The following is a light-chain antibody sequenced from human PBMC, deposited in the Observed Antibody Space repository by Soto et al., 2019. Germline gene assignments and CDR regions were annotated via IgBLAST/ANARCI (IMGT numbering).Light chain of an antibody. Sequence: QSAPTQPPSASGSPGQSATISCTGTSSDVGGYNYVSWYQQYPGKAPKLMIYEVSKRPSGVPDPFSGSRSGNTASLTVSGLQAEDEADYYCSSYAGSSTWVFGGGTKVTVL. CDR1: SSDVGGYNY. CDR2: EVS. V-gene: IGLV2-8*01. CDR3: SSYAGSSTWV. J-gene: IGLJ3*02.